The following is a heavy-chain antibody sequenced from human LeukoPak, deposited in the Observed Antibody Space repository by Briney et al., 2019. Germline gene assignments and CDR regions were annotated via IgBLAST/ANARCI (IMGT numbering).Heavy chain of an antibody. CDR1: GFTFSSYA. CDR3: AKGDYGILTGQDY. CDR2: ITGSGGST. J-gene: IGHJ4*02. D-gene: IGHD3-9*01. Sequence: GGSLRLSCAASGFTFSSYAMSWVRQAPGKGLAWISTITGSGGSTYYADSVKGRFTISRDNSKNTLYLQMNSLRAEDTAVYYCAKGDYGILTGQDYWGQGTLVTVSS. V-gene: IGHV3-23*01.